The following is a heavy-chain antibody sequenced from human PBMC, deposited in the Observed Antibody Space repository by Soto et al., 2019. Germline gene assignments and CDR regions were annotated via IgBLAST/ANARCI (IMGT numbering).Heavy chain of an antibody. CDR1: YW. CDR3: ARRPRDCGGGSCYAFDP. D-gene: IGHD2-15*01. CDR2: IYPGDSDT. J-gene: IGHJ5*02. Sequence: YWIGWVRQMPGKGLEWMGIIYPGDSDTRYSPSFQGQVTISADKSISTAYLQWSSLKASDTAMYYCARRPRDCGGGSCYAFDPWGQGTLVTVSS. V-gene: IGHV5-51*01.